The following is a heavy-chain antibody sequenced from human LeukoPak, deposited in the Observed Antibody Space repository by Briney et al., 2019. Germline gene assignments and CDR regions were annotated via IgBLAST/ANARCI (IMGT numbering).Heavy chain of an antibody. CDR3: ARNKGRYGSERVHFDP. CDR1: GGSISSSSYY. D-gene: IGHD3-10*01. J-gene: IGHJ5*02. CDR2: IYYSGST. V-gene: IGHV4-39*07. Sequence: SETLSLTCTVSGGSISSSSYYWGWIRQPPGKGLEWIGSIYYSGSTYYNPSLKSRVTISVDTSKNQLSLKLSSVTAADTAVYYCARNKGRYGSERVHFDPWGQGTLVTVSS.